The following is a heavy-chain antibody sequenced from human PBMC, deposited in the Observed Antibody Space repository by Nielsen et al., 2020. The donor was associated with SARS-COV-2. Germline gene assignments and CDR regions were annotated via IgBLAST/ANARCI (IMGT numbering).Heavy chain of an antibody. CDR1: GGSISSGGYY. J-gene: IGHJ4*02. CDR2: IYYSGST. D-gene: IGHD3-16*02. V-gene: IGHV4-31*02. CDR3: ARDTHFTDYVWWSYR. Sequence: SCTVSGGSISSGGYYWSWNRQHPGKGLEWIGYIYYSGSTYYNTSLKSRVTISVDTSKNQFSLKLSSVTAADTAVYYCARDTHFTDYVWWSYRWGQGTLVTVSS.